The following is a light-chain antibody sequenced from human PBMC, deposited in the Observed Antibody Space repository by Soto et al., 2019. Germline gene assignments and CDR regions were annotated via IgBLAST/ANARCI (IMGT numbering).Light chain of an antibody. CDR2: SNN. CDR1: SSNIGSNT. Sequence: QSVLTQPPSASGTPGQRVTISCSGSSSNIGSNTVNWYQQLPGTAPKLLIYSNNQRPSGVPDRFSGSKSGTSASLAISGLQSEYEADYYCAAGDDSLNGLVVFGGGTKLTVL. CDR3: AAGDDSLNGLVV. J-gene: IGLJ2*01. V-gene: IGLV1-44*01.